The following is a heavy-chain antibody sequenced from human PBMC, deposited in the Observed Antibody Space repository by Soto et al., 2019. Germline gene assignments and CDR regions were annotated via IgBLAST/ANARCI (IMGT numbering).Heavy chain of an antibody. CDR1: GGSISSGGYY. CDR2: IYYSGST. D-gene: IGHD3-22*01. J-gene: IGHJ3*02. Sequence: PSETLSLTCTVSGGSISSGGYYWSWIRQHPGRGLEWIGYIYYSGSTYYNPSLKSRVTISVDTSKNQFSLKLSSVTAADTAVYYCARSRHYYDSSGYNDAFDIWGQGTMVT. V-gene: IGHV4-31*03. CDR3: ARSRHYYDSSGYNDAFDI.